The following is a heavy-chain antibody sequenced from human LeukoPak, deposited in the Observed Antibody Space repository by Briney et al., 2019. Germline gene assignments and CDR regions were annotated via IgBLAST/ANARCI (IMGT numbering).Heavy chain of an antibody. CDR1: GFTVSSNY. J-gene: IGHJ4*02. CDR3: ARDLGYCTNGVCHTRFDY. Sequence: GGSLRLSCAASGFTVSSNYMSWVRQAPGKGLEWVSYISSSGSTTYYAASVKGRFTISRDFSKNTVFLHMNSLRAEDTAVYYCARDLGYCTNGVCHTRFDYWGQGTLVAVSS. CDR2: ISSSGSTT. D-gene: IGHD2-8*01. V-gene: IGHV3-53*01.